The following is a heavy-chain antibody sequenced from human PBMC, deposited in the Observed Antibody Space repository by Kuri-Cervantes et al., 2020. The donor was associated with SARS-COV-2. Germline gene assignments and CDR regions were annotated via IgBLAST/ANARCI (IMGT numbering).Heavy chain of an antibody. CDR2: ISNDGSNK. D-gene: IGHD1-26*01. J-gene: IGHJ4*02. CDR1: GFTFSSYA. CDR3: AINLEKWELLLGVLNFDY. Sequence: GGSLRLSCAASGFTFSSYAMHWVRQAPGKGLEWVAVISNDGSNKYYADSVKGRFTISRDNSKNTLYLQMNSLRAEDTAVYYCAINLEKWELLLGVLNFDYWGQGTLVTVSS. V-gene: IGHV3-30-3*01.